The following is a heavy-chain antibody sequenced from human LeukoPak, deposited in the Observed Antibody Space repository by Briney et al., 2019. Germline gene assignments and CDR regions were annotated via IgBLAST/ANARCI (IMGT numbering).Heavy chain of an antibody. Sequence: ASVKVSCKASGYTFTSYDINWVRQATGQGLEWMGWMNPNSGNTGYAQQFQGRVTITKNTSISTAYMELSSLRSEDTAVYYCARGRSGNFDYWGQGTLVTVSS. CDR2: MNPNSGNT. J-gene: IGHJ4*02. CDR3: ARGRSGNFDY. D-gene: IGHD1-26*01. CDR1: GYTFTSYD. V-gene: IGHV1-8*03.